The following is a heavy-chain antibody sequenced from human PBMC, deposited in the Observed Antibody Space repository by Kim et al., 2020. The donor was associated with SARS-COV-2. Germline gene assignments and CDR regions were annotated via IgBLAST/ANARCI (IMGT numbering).Heavy chain of an antibody. Sequence: SETLSLTCAVYGGSFSGYYWSWIRQPPGKGLEWIGEINHSGSTNYKPSLKSRVTISVDTSKNQFSLKLSSVTAADTAVYYCARVRGLRYFDWAGYGMDVWGQGTTVTVSS. J-gene: IGHJ6*02. CDR2: INHSGST. CDR1: GGSFSGYY. V-gene: IGHV4-34*01. CDR3: ARVRGLRYFDWAGYGMDV. D-gene: IGHD3-9*01.